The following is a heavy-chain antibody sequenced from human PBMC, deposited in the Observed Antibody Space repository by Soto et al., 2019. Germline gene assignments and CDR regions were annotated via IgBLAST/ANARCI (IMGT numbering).Heavy chain of an antibody. V-gene: IGHV3-30-3*01. CDR1: GFTFSSYA. J-gene: IGHJ6*02. CDR3: ARDGTYSSPYYYYGMDV. D-gene: IGHD6-13*01. CDR2: ISYDGSNK. Sequence: LRLSCAASGFTFSSYAMHWVRQAPGKGLEWVAVISYDGSNKYYADSVKGRFTISRDNSKNTLYLQMNSLRAEDTAVYYCARDGTYSSPYYYYGMDVWGQGTTVTVSS.